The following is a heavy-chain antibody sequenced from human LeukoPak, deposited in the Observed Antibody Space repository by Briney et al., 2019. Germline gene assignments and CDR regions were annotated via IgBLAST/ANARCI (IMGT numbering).Heavy chain of an antibody. V-gene: IGHV3-48*03. CDR3: ARGPSIAARYDAFDI. J-gene: IGHJ3*02. CDR2: ISSNGNTI. Sequence: GGSLRLSCAASEFTFTSYELNWVRQAPRKGLEWVSYISSNGNTISYADSVKGRLTISRDNAKNSLYLQVISLRAEDTAVYYCARGPSIAARYDAFDIWGQGTMVTVSS. CDR1: EFTFTSYE. D-gene: IGHD6-6*01.